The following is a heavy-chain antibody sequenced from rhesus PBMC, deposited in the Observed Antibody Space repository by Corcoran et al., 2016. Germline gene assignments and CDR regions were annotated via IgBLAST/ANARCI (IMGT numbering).Heavy chain of an antibody. J-gene: IGHJ5-1*01. CDR1: GGSLSGYY. CDR3: ARDLPFIAGTTWGL. Sequence: QVKLQQWGEGLVTPSETLSLTCAVYGGSLSGYYWSWIRQPPGKGLEWIGNIDGNSASTNYNPSLKNLVTSSKDTSKNQFSLKLSSVTAADTAVYYWARDLPFIAGTTWGLWGPGVLVTVSS. D-gene: IGHD1-14*01. V-gene: IGHV4-73*01. CDR2: IDGNSAST.